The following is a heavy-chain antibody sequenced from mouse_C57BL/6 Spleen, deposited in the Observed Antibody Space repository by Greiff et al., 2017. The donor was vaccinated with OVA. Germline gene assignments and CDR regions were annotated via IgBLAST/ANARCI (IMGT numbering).Heavy chain of an antibody. CDR3: ARTARYYYGSSSGNAMDY. V-gene: IGHV1-80*01. CDR1: GYAFSSYW. Sequence: VQLQQSGAELVKPGASVKISCKASGYAFSSYWMNWVKQRPGKGLEWIGQIYPGDGDTNYNGKFKGKATLTADKSSSTAYMQLSSLTSEDSAVYFCARTARYYYGSSSGNAMDYWGQGTSVTVSS. J-gene: IGHJ4*01. CDR2: IYPGDGDT. D-gene: IGHD1-1*01.